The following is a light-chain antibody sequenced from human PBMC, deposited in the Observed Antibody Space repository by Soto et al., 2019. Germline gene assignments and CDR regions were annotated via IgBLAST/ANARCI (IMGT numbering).Light chain of an antibody. CDR1: QSVNSNF. V-gene: IGKV3-20*01. J-gene: IGKJ1*01. CDR3: QQYGSSPAT. CDR2: GAS. Sequence: EIVLTQSPATLSMSPGERASLFCRASQSVNSNFLAWYQQRPGQAPRLLVFGASSRATGIPERFSGSGSATDFALTISRLEPEDFAVYYCQQYGSSPATFGQGTKVEIK.